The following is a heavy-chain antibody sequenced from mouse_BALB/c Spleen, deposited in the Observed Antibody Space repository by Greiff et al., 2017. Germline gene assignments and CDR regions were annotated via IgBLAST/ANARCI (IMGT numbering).Heavy chain of an antibody. J-gene: IGHJ2*01. Sequence: EVKVEESGGGLVQPGGSLKLSCAASGFTFSSYTMSWVRQTPEKRLEWVAYISNGGGSTYYPDTVKGRFTISRDNAKNTLYLQMSSLKSEDTAMYYCARHRGYFDYWGQGTTLTVSS. D-gene: IGHD3-3*01. V-gene: IGHV5-12-2*01. CDR1: GFTFSSYT. CDR2: ISNGGGST. CDR3: ARHRGYFDY.